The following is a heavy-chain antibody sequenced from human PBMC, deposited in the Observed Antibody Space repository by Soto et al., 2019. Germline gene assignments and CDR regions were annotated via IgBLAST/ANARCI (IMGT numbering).Heavy chain of an antibody. V-gene: IGHV4-59*01. Sequence: SETLSLTCTVSGGSISSYYWSWIRQPPGKGLEWIGYIYYSGSTNYNPSLKSRVTISVDTSKNQFSLKLSSVTAADTAVYYCARGGDYYCSGSYYNPDYYYFGMDVWGQGTTVTVSS. CDR3: ARGGDYYCSGSYYNPDYYYFGMDV. CDR1: GGSISSYY. J-gene: IGHJ6*02. CDR2: IYYSGST. D-gene: IGHD3-10*01.